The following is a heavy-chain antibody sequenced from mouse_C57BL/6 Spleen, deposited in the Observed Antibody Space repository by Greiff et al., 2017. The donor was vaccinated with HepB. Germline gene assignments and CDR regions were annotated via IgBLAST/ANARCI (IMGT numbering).Heavy chain of an antibody. Sequence: QVQLQQPGAELVRPGSSVKLSCKASGYTFTSYWMHWVKQRPIQGLEWIGNIDPSDSETHYIQKFKDKATLTVDKSSSTAYMQLSSLTSEDSAVYYCARVKGRQLRLGYFDYWGQGTTLTVSS. CDR1: GYTFTSYW. D-gene: IGHD3-2*02. J-gene: IGHJ2*01. CDR2: IDPSDSET. V-gene: IGHV1-52*01. CDR3: ARVKGRQLRLGYFDY.